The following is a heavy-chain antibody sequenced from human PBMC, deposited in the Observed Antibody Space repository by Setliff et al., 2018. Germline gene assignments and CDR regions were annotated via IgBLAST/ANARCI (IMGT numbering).Heavy chain of an antibody. CDR3: ARFLDPRDGYQNSPGFDF. D-gene: IGHD2-21*01. Sequence: ASETLSLTCTVSGGSISTFYWSWIRQSPEKGLEWIAYIHCSGSTNQNPSLKSRVTISLDTPKNQFSLKLSYMTAADTAVYYCARFLDPRDGYQNSPGFDFWGQGALVTVSS. J-gene: IGHJ4*02. V-gene: IGHV4-59*01. CDR1: GGSISTFY. CDR2: IHCSGST.